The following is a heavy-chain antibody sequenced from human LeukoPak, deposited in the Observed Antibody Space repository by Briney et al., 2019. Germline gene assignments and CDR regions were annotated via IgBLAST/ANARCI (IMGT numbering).Heavy chain of an antibody. CDR2: IYSGDST. CDR1: GFTVSSNY. V-gene: IGHV3-53*01. D-gene: IGHD5-24*01. CDR3: ARDQYGYTAN. Sequence: GGSLRLSCAASGFTVSSNYMSWVSQAPGKGLEWVSVIYSGDSTYYADSVKGRFTISRDDSKNTLYLQMNSLRAEDTAVYYCARDQYGYTANWGQGTLVTVSS. J-gene: IGHJ4*02.